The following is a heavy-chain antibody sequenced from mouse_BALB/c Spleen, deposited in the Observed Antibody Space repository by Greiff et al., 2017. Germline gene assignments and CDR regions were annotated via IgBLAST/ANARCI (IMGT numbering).Heavy chain of an antibody. J-gene: IGHJ2*01. Sequence: QVQLKESGAELVRPGSSVKISCKASGYAFSSYWMNWVKQRPGQGLEWIVQIYPGDGDTNYNVKLKGKATLTSDKSSSTTYMQLISLTSEDSSVYFCSFYYYYVDYWGQGTTLTVSS. D-gene: IGHD2-4*01. CDR1: GYAFSSYW. CDR2: IYPGDGDT. CDR3: SFYYYYVDY. V-gene: IGHV1-80*01.